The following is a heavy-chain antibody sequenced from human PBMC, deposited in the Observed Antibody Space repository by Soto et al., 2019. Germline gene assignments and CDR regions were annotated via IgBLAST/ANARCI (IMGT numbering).Heavy chain of an antibody. CDR2: IHNSGTA. Sequence: QLQLQESGPRLVKPSETLSLTCSVSGGSISSDNYYWGWIRQPPGKGLEWIGTIHNSGTAHHNPSLKSRVTISVDTSKDQFSLRLNPVTAADTAVYYCARSDTYDFWTGYYRDWFDAWGQGTLVTVSS. CDR1: GGSISSDNYY. CDR3: ARSDTYDFWTGYYRDWFDA. J-gene: IGHJ5*02. D-gene: IGHD3-3*01. V-gene: IGHV4-39*01.